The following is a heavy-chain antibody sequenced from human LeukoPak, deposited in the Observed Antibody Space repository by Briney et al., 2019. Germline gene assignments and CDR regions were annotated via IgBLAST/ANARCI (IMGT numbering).Heavy chain of an antibody. J-gene: IGHJ4*02. Sequence: PGGSLRLSCAASGFTFSSYWMSWVRQAPGKGLEWVANIKEDGSETYYVDSVRGRFTISSDNAKNSLYLQMNSLRAEDTAVYYCARAMIVVATYYFDYWGQGTLVTVSS. D-gene: IGHD3-22*01. CDR1: GFTFSSYW. CDR3: ARAMIVVATYYFDY. V-gene: IGHV3-7*01. CDR2: IKEDGSET.